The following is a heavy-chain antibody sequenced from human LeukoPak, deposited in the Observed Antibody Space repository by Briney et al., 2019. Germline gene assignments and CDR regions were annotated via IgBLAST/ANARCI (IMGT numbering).Heavy chain of an antibody. CDR2: ISGSGGST. CDR1: GFTFSSYA. CDR3: AKHPYGSGSPGPNYYFVY. Sequence: GGSLRLSCAASGFTFSSYAMSWVRQAPGKGLEWVSAISGSGGSTYYADSVKGRFTISRDNSKNTLYLQMNSLRAEDTAVYYCAKHPYGSGSPGPNYYFVYWGQGTLISVSS. J-gene: IGHJ4*02. D-gene: IGHD3-10*01. V-gene: IGHV3-23*01.